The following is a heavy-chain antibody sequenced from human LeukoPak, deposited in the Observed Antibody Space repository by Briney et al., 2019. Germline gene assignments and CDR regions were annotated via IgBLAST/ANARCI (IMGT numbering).Heavy chain of an antibody. D-gene: IGHD3-22*01. Sequence: GGSLRLSCAASGFTFSSYSMNWVRQAPGKGLEWVSSISSSSSYTYYADSVKGRFTISRDNAKNSLYLQMNSLRAEDTAVYYCARDPTADYYDSSGTDDAFDIWGQGAMVTVSS. V-gene: IGHV3-21*01. CDR2: ISSSSSYT. CDR3: ARDPTADYYDSSGTDDAFDI. CDR1: GFTFSSYS. J-gene: IGHJ3*02.